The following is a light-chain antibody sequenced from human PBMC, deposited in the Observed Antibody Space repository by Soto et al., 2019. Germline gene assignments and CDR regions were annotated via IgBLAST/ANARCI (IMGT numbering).Light chain of an antibody. CDR3: ASWDDSLSGVI. V-gene: IGLV1-44*01. CDR1: SSNIGRSN. CDR2: SSN. J-gene: IGLJ2*01. Sequence: QSVLTQPPSASGTPGQRVTISCSGSSSNIGRSNVNWYQHLPGTAPKLLIYSSNQRPSGVPDRFSGSKSGTSASLAISGLQSEDEADYYCASWDDSLSGVIFGGGTKLTVL.